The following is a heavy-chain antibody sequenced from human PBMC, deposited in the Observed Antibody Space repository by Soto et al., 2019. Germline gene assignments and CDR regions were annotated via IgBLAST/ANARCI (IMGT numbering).Heavy chain of an antibody. V-gene: IGHV1-69*13. J-gene: IGHJ4*02. Sequence: SVKVSCKASGGTFSSYAISWVRQAPGQGLEWMGGIIPIFGTANYAQKFQGRVTITADESTSTAYMELSSLRSEDTAVYYCARDPIRGYSYGFFDSWGQGTLVTVSS. CDR2: IIPIFGTA. CDR3: ARDPIRGYSYGFFDS. CDR1: GGTFSSYA. D-gene: IGHD5-18*01.